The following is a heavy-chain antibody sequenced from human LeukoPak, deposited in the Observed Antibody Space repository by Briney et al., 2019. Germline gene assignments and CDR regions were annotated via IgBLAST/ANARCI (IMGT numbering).Heavy chain of an antibody. D-gene: IGHD5-24*01. CDR2: ISGYKGNA. J-gene: IGHJ6*02. V-gene: IGHV1-18*04. Sequence: ASVKVSCKASGYTFTSYYMHWVRQAPGQGLEWMGWISGYKGNAVYAQKFQGRVTMTIDTSTTTAYMEVRSLRSDDTAVYYCAREGLEYYGMDVWGQGSTVTVSS. CDR1: GYTFTSYY. CDR3: AREGLEYYGMDV.